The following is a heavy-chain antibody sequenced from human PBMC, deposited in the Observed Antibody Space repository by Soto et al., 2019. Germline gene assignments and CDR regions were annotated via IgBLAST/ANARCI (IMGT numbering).Heavy chain of an antibody. V-gene: IGHV3-30*18. CDR3: AKNWKGGAAAGTSLLLR. CDR2: ISYDGSNK. D-gene: IGHD6-13*01. CDR1: GFTFSSYG. J-gene: IGHJ4*02. Sequence: GGSLRLSCAASGFTFSSYGMHWVRQAPGKGLEWVAVISYDGSNKYYADSVKGRFTISRDNSKNTLYLQMNSLRAEDTAVYYCAKNWKGGAAAGTSLLLRWGQGTLVTVSS.